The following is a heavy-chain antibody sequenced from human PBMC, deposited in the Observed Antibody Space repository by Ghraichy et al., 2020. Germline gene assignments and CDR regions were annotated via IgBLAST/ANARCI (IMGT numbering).Heavy chain of an antibody. J-gene: IGHJ5*02. CDR1: GGSFSGYY. CDR3: ARGEAMGYKMGPAFDP. V-gene: IGHV4-34*01. CDR2: INHSGST. D-gene: IGHD2-2*02. Sequence: SETLSLTCAVYGGSFSGYYWSWIRQPPGKGLEWIGEINHSGSTNYNPSLKSRVTISVDTSKNQFSLKLSSVTAADTAVYYCARGEAMGYKMGPAFDPWGQGTLVTVSS.